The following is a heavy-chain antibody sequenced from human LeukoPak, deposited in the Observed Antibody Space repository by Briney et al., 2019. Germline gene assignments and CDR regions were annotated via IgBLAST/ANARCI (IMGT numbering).Heavy chain of an antibody. V-gene: IGHV1-3*02. CDR3: ARGIAAAGGLYFDY. Sequence: ASVKVSCKASGYTFTSYAMHWVRQAPGQRLEWMGWSNAGNGNTKYSQEFQGRVTITRDTSASTAYMELSSLRSEGMAVYYCARGIAAAGGLYFDYWGQGTLVTVPS. CDR1: GYTFTSYA. CDR2: SNAGNGNT. J-gene: IGHJ4*02. D-gene: IGHD6-13*01.